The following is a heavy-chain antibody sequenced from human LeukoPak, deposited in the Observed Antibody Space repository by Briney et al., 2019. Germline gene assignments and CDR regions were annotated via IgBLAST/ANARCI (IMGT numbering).Heavy chain of an antibody. J-gene: IGHJ6*02. CDR3: ARGRSNYYGMDV. CDR2: IYYNGNT. V-gene: IGHV4-59*01. CDR1: DGSINSYY. Sequence: SQTLSLTCSVSDGSINSYYWNWIRRPPGKGLEWIGYIYYNGNTNYSPTLKSRVTMSVDTSKNLFSLKVSSVTAADTAVYYCARGRSNYYGMDVWGQGTTVTVSS. D-gene: IGHD1-26*01.